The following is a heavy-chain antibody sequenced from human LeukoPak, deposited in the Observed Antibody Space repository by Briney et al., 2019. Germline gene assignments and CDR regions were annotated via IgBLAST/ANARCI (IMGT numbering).Heavy chain of an antibody. J-gene: IGHJ4*02. Sequence: PSETLSLTCTVSGGSISSGGYYWSWIRQPPGKGLEWIGYIYYSGSTNYNPSLKSRVTISVDTSKNQFSLKLSSVTAADTAVYYCATQQLVHDADRVEDYWGQGTLVTVSS. V-gene: IGHV4-61*08. CDR1: GGSISSGGYY. CDR3: ATQQLVHDADRVEDY. D-gene: IGHD6-13*01. CDR2: IYYSGST.